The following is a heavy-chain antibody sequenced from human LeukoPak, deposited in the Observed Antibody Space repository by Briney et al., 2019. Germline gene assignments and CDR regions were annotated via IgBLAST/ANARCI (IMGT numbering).Heavy chain of an antibody. CDR1: GYSFTSYW. V-gene: IGHV5-51*07. D-gene: IGHD3-10*01. Sequence: GESLKISCKGSGYSFTSYWIGWVHQMPGKGLEWMGIIYPGDSDTRYSPSFQGQVTISADKSISTAYLQWSSLKASDTAMYYCARVYGHYYYGMDVWGQGTTVTVSS. J-gene: IGHJ6*02. CDR2: IYPGDSDT. CDR3: ARVYGHYYYGMDV.